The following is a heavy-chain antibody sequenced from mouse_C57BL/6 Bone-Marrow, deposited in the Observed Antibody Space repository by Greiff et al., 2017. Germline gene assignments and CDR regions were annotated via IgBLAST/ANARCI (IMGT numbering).Heavy chain of an antibody. CDR2: FYPGSGSI. D-gene: IGHD2-4*01. Sequence: QVQLQQSGAELVKPGASVKLSCKASGYIFTEYTLHWVKPRSGQGLEWIGWFYPGSGSIKYNERFKDKATLTADKSSNTVYMELSRLTSEDSAVYFCSRHERYYDYEGYFDYWGQGTTLPASS. J-gene: IGHJ2*01. CDR1: GYIFTEYT. V-gene: IGHV1-62-2*01. CDR3: SRHERYYDYEGYFDY.